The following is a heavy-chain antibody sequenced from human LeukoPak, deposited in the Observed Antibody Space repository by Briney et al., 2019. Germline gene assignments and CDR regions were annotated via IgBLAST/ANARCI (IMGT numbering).Heavy chain of an antibody. D-gene: IGHD3-22*01. CDR3: ARELDSSGYANWFDP. Sequence: GGSLRLSCAASGFTFSSYGMHWVRQAPGKGLEWVAVIWYDGSNKYYADSVKGRFTISRDNSKNTLYLQMNSLRAEDTAVYYCARELDSSGYANWFDPWGQGTLVTVSS. CDR2: IWYDGSNK. CDR1: GFTFSSYG. J-gene: IGHJ5*02. V-gene: IGHV3-33*01.